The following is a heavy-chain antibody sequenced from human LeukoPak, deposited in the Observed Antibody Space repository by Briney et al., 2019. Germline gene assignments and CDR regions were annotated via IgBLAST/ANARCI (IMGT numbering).Heavy chain of an antibody. CDR2: ISYDGSNK. CDR1: GFTFSSYG. J-gene: IGHJ6*02. D-gene: IGHD3-16*01. V-gene: IGHV3-30*18. Sequence: GGSLRLSCAASGFTFSSYGMHWVRQAPGKGLEWVAVISYDGSNKYYADSVKGRFTISRDNSKNTLYLQMNSLRAEDTAVYYCAKDQWGSSAGMDVGGQGTTVTVSS. CDR3: AKDQWGSSAGMDV.